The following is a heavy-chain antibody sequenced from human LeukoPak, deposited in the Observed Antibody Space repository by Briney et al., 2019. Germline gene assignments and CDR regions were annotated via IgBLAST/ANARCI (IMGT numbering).Heavy chain of an antibody. D-gene: IGHD6-13*01. CDR3: ARGYSSSWYYFDY. V-gene: IGHV3-21*01. CDR1: GFTFSSYN. Sequence: GGSLRLSCAASGFTFSSYNMNWVRQAPGKGLEWVSSISSSSSYIYYADSVKGRFTISRDNAKNSLYLQMNSLRAEDTAVYYCARGYSSSWYYFDYWDQGTLVTVSS. CDR2: ISSSSSYI. J-gene: IGHJ4*02.